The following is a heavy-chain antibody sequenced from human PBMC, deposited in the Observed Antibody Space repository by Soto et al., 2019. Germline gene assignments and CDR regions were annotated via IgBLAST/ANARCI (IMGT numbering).Heavy chain of an antibody. J-gene: IGHJ3*02. D-gene: IGHD6-6*01. CDR2: LTDSGGNK. V-gene: IGHV3-23*01. Sequence: PGGSLRLSCAASGFTFRTYAMSWVRQAPGKGLEWVSALTDSGGNKYHADSVKGRFTIPRDNSKDTLYLQMNSLRAEDTAVYYCANDRSRTVIAAVFEIWGPGRMVTF. CDR1: GFTFRTYA. CDR3: ANDRSRTVIAAVFEI.